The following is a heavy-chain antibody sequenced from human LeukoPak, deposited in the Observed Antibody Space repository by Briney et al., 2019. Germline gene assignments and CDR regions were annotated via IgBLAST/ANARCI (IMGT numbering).Heavy chain of an antibody. CDR1: GYTXTSYG. CDR2: ISAYNGNT. D-gene: IGHD6-19*01. Sequence: GASVKVSCKASGYTXTSYGISWVRQAPGQGLEWMGWISAYNGNTNYAQKLQGRVTMTTDTSTSTAYMELRSLRSDDTAVYYCARDHIAVAGNAAFDIWGQGTMVTVSS. V-gene: IGHV1-18*01. CDR3: ARDHIAVAGNAAFDI. J-gene: IGHJ3*02.